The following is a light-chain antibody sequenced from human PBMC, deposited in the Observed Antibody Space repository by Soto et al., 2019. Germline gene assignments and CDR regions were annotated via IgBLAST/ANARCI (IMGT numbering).Light chain of an antibody. CDR3: QQYNNWS. CDR2: AAP. J-gene: IGKJ5*01. Sequence: EMVMTQSPDTLSVSPVERATLSCRASQSVGSNLAWYQQKPGQAPRLLIYAAPTRATGIPARFSGSGSGTEFTLTISSLQSEDFAVYYCQQYNNWSFGQGTRLEIK. CDR1: QSVGSN. V-gene: IGKV3-15*01.